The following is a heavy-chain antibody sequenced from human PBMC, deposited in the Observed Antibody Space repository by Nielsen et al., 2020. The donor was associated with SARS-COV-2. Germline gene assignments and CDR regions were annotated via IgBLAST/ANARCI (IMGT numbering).Heavy chain of an antibody. J-gene: IGHJ6*02. CDR2: ISGSGGST. CDR3: ARDRAVQLDPGYYYGMDV. V-gene: IGHV3-23*01. Sequence: GESLKISCAASGFTFSSYAMSWVRQAPGKGLEWVSAISGSGGSTYYADSVKGRFTISRDNSKNTLYLQMNSLRTEDTAVYYCARDRAVQLDPGYYYGMDVWGQGTTVTVSS. D-gene: IGHD1-1*01. CDR1: GFTFSSYA.